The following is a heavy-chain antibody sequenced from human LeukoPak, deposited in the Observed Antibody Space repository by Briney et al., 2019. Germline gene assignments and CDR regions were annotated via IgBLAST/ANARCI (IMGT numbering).Heavy chain of an antibody. CDR2: ISGSGGST. Sequence: GGSLRLSCAGSGFTFSSHWIGWVRQAPGKGLEWVSAISGSGGSTYYADSVKGRFTIPRDNSKNTLYLQMNSLRAEDTAVYYCAKGRNWNPEGWFEPWGQGTLVTVSS. CDR3: AKGRNWNPEGWFEP. D-gene: IGHD1-1*01. V-gene: IGHV3-23*01. J-gene: IGHJ5*02. CDR1: GFTFSSHW.